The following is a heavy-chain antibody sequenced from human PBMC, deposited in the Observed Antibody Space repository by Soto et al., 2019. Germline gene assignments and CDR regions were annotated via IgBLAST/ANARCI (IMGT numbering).Heavy chain of an antibody. V-gene: IGHV3-23*01. CDR2: ISGSGGST. J-gene: IGHJ4*02. Sequence: GGSLRLSCAASGFTFSSYAMSWVRQAPGKGLEWVSAISGSGGSTYYADSVKGRFTISRDNSKNTLYLQMNSLRAEDTAVYYCATIIVVVTATPGDYWGQGTLVTVSS. CDR3: ATIIVVVTATPGDY. CDR1: GFTFSSYA. D-gene: IGHD2-21*02.